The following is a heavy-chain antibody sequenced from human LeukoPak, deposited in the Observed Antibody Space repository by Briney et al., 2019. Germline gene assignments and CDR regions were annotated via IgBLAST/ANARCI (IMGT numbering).Heavy chain of an antibody. V-gene: IGHV3-66*01. D-gene: IGHD6-13*01. CDR1: GFTVSSSY. Sequence: GGSLRLSCAASGFTVSSSYMSWVRQAPGKGLEWVSVIYSGGSTYYGDSVKGRFTISRDNSKNTLYLQMNSLRAEDTAVYYCASGYTSSWSFEYWGQGTLVTVSS. J-gene: IGHJ4*02. CDR2: IYSGGST. CDR3: ASGYTSSWSFEY.